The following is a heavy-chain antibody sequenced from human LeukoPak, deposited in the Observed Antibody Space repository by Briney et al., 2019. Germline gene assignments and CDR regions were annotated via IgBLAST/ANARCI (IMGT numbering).Heavy chain of an antibody. J-gene: IGHJ4*02. CDR1: GFTFNNFL. V-gene: IGHV3-7*03. CDR3: AKDRAPFDY. D-gene: IGHD3-10*01. Sequence: QSGGSLRLSCAATGFTFNNFLMSWVRHVPGRGLEWVANIKQDGGERYYADPVKGRFTISRDNSKNTLYLQMISLRAEDTAVYFCAKDRAPFDYWGQGTLVTVSS. CDR2: IKQDGGER.